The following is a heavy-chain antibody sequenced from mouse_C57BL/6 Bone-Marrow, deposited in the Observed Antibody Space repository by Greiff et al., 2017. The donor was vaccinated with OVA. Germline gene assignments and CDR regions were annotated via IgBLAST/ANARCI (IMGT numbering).Heavy chain of an antibody. D-gene: IGHD4-1*02. CDR2: ISDGGSYT. CDR3: ARVNWDKRYFDV. Sequence: EVQVVESGGGLVKPGGSLKLSCAASGFTFSSYAMSWVRQTPEKRLEWVATISDGGSYTYYPDNVKGRFTISRDNAKNNLYLQMSHLKSEDTAMYYCARVNWDKRYFDVWGTGTTVTVSS. V-gene: IGHV5-4*01. CDR1: GFTFSSYA. J-gene: IGHJ1*03.